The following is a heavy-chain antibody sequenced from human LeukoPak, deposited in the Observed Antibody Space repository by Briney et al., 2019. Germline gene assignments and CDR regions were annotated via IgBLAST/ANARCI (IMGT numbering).Heavy chain of an antibody. J-gene: IGHJ4*02. Sequence: SETLSLTCAVYGGSFSGYYWTWIRQTPGKGLEWIGEISHSERTNSNPSLKSRVTMSLDTSKNQFSLKLTSVTAADTAVYYCARLRQIVAANADPSSGFDHWGQGTLVTVSS. V-gene: IGHV4-34*01. CDR1: GGSFSGYY. CDR2: ISHSERT. CDR3: ARLRQIVAANADPSSGFDH. D-gene: IGHD6-25*01.